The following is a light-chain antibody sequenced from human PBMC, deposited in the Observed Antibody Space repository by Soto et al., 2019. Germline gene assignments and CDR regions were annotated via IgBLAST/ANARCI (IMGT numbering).Light chain of an antibody. CDR1: QSVSSSY. CDR3: QQYGSSRT. J-gene: IGKJ1*01. V-gene: IGKV3-20*01. CDR2: GAS. Sequence: EIVLTQSPGTLSLYPGERATLSCRASQSVSSSYLAWYQQKPGQAPRLLIYGASSRATGIPDRFSGSGSETDFTLTISRLEPEDFAVYYCQQYGSSRTFGQGNKVESK.